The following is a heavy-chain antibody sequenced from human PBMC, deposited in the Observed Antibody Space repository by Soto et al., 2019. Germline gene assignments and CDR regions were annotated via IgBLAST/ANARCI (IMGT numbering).Heavy chain of an antibody. Sequence: QVQLVESGGGLVKPGGSLRLSCAASGFTFSDHYMSWIRQAPGKGLEWVSYISSSSSYTNYADSVKGRFTISRDNAKNSLYLQMNSLRAEDTAVYYCAREVSSIAARRNGFDPWGQGTLVTVSS. J-gene: IGHJ5*02. V-gene: IGHV3-11*06. CDR3: AREVSSIAARRNGFDP. CDR2: ISSSSSYT. D-gene: IGHD6-6*01. CDR1: GFTFSDHY.